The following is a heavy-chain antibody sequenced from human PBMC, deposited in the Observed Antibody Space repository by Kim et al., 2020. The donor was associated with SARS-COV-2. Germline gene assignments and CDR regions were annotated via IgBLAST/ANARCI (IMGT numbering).Heavy chain of an antibody. D-gene: IGHD3-16*01. CDR3: AKGEGGDPSYYYYGMDV. Sequence: GGSLRLSCAASGFTFSSYAMSWVRQAPGKGLEWVSAISGSGGSTYYADSVKGRFTISRDNSKNTLYLQMNSLRAEDTAVYYCAKGEGGDPSYYYYGMDVWGQGTTVTVSS. CDR2: ISGSGGST. CDR1: GFTFSSYA. V-gene: IGHV3-23*01. J-gene: IGHJ6*02.